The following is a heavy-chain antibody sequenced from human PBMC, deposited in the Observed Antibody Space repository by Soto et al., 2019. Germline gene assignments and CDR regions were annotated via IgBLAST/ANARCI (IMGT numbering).Heavy chain of an antibody. CDR1: GFTFSSNA. Sequence: QVQLVESGGGVVQPGRSLRLSCPASGFTFSSNAMHWVRQAPGKGLEWVAFISSDGSYKFFTDSVKGRFTISRDNSKNTLFLEMNSLGAEDTALYFCAKTPPVAGYIHFDSWGQGALVTVSS. D-gene: IGHD6-19*01. V-gene: IGHV3-30*18. CDR2: ISSDGSYK. CDR3: AKTPPVAGYIHFDS. J-gene: IGHJ4*02.